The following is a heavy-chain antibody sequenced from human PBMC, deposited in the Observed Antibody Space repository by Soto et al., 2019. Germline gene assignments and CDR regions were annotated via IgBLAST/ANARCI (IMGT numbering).Heavy chain of an antibody. CDR3: VHRGLLATTFFQY. CDR2: VYWDDEK. D-gene: IGHD5-12*01. V-gene: IGHV2-5*02. Sequence: GSVPTLVNPTQTLTLTCSFSGFSLTTSGMGVGWIRQPPGKAPEWLALVYWDDEKRYSPSLKSRLTITKNTSENRVVLTMTNMDPVDTATYYCVHRGLLATTFFQYWGPGTLVTVSS. CDR1: GFSLTTSGMG. J-gene: IGHJ4*02.